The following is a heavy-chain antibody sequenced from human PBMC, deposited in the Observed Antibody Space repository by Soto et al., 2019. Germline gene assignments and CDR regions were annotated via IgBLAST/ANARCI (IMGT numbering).Heavy chain of an antibody. CDR1: GFTFDDYA. CDR2: ISWNSGSI. V-gene: IGHV3-9*01. D-gene: IGHD3-10*01. J-gene: IGHJ4*02. CDR3: AKDVMVRGVIIRGPHFDY. Sequence: GGSLRLSCAASGFTFDDYAMHWVRQAPGKGLEWVSGISWNSGSIGYADSVKGRFTISRDNAKNSLYLQMNSLRAEDTALYYCAKDVMVRGVIIRGPHFDYWGQGTLVTVSS.